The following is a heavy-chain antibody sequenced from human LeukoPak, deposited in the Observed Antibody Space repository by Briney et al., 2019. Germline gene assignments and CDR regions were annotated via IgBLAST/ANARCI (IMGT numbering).Heavy chain of an antibody. CDR1: GYTFTSYG. CDR2: IIPIFGTA. V-gene: IGHV1-69*05. D-gene: IGHD5-12*01. Sequence: GASVKVSCKASGYTFTSYGISWVRQAPGQGLEWMGGIIPIFGTANYAQKFQGRVTMTRNTSISTAYMELSSLRSEDTAVYYCARDTSGYSGYDYAFDIWGQGTMVTVSS. CDR3: ARDTSGYSGYDYAFDI. J-gene: IGHJ3*02.